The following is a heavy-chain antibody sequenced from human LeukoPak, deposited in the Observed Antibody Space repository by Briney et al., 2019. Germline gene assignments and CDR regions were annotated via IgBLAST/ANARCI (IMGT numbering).Heavy chain of an antibody. CDR3: ARSSGWYDDYYYGMDV. Sequence: GGSLRLSCAASGFTVSSNYMSWVRQAPGKGLEWVSVIYSGGSTYYADSVKGRFTISRDNSKNTLYLQMNSLRAEDTAVYYCARSSGWYDDYYYGMDVWGQGTTVTVSS. D-gene: IGHD6-19*01. J-gene: IGHJ6*02. V-gene: IGHV3-66*01. CDR1: GFTVSSNY. CDR2: IYSGGST.